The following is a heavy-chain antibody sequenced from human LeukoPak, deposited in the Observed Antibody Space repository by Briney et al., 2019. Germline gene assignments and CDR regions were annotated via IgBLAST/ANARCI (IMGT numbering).Heavy chain of an antibody. D-gene: IGHD3-22*01. CDR1: GYTFTSYH. CDR3: ASQSPYYYDSSGYYGPTAFDI. J-gene: IGHJ3*02. Sequence: VASVKVSCKASGYTFTSYHMHWVRQAPGQGLEWMGIINPSGGSTNYAQKFRGRVTMTRDMSTSTVYMELSSLRSEDTAVYYCASQSPYYYDSSGYYGPTAFDIWGQGTMVTVSS. CDR2: INPSGGST. V-gene: IGHV1-46*01.